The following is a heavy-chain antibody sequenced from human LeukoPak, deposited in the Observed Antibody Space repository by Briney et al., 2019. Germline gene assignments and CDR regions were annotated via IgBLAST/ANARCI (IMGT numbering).Heavy chain of an antibody. J-gene: IGHJ4*02. Sequence: GGSLRLSCAASAFTSSGYSMNWVRQAPGKGLEWVSYISPGATTIYYADSVKGRFTISRDNAKNSLYLQMNSLRAEDTAVYYCARDYSSSSGRSFGYWGQGTLVTVSS. V-gene: IGHV3-48*01. CDR2: ISPGATTI. CDR1: AFTSSGYS. CDR3: ARDYSSSSGRSFGY. D-gene: IGHD6-6*01.